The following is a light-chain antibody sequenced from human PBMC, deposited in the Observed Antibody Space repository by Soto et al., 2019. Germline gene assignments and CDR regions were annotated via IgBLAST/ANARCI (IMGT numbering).Light chain of an antibody. Sequence: DIQMTQSPSSLSAFVGDRITITCRASQSVISYLNWFQQKPGQAPKLLIYAASTLPSGVPSRFSGSGSGTDFTLTISSLQPEDFATYYCQQTYTTPRTFGQGTKVEIK. V-gene: IGKV1-39*01. CDR2: AAS. CDR1: QSVISY. J-gene: IGKJ1*01. CDR3: QQTYTTPRT.